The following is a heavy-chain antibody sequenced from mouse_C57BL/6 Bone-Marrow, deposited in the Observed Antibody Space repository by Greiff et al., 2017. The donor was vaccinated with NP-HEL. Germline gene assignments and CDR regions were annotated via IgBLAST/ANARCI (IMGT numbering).Heavy chain of an antibody. CDR2: IFPENGVT. V-gene: IGHV1-5*01. CDR3: TDYGGAY. Sequence: VQLQQSGTVLARPGASVKIPCKTSGSTLPGYGLHWVNQRPGQGLEWMGVIFPENGVTASNQKFKGKAKLKAVTSASTAYMELSSLTNEDSAVYYCTDYGGAYWGQGTLVTVSA. D-gene: IGHD2-4*01. J-gene: IGHJ3*01. CDR1: GSTLPGYG.